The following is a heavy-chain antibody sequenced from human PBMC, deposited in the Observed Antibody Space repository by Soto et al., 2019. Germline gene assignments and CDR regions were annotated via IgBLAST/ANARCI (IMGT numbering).Heavy chain of an antibody. CDR2: INHSGST. CDR1: GGSFSGYY. D-gene: IGHD3-22*01. CDR3: ARGRHYYDSSGYLPPFDY. V-gene: IGHV4-34*01. Sequence: QVQLQQWGAGLLKPSETLSLTCAVYGGSFSGYYWSWIRQPPGKGLEWIGEINHSGSTNYNPSLKSPVTTPVDTSKNQFSLKLSSVTAADTAVYYCARGRHYYDSSGYLPPFDYWGQGTLVTVSS. J-gene: IGHJ4*02.